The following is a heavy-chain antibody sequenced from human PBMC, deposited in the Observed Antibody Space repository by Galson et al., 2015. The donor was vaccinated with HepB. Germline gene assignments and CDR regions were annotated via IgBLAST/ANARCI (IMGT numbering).Heavy chain of an antibody. V-gene: IGHV1-69*04. J-gene: IGHJ6*02. Sequence: SVKVSCKASGGTFSSYAISWVRQAPGQGLEWMGRIIPILGIANYAQKFQGRVTITADKSTSTAYMELSSLRSEDTAVYYCARLLTTVTTHYYGMDVWGQGTTVTVSS. CDR2: IIPILGIA. D-gene: IGHD4-17*01. CDR1: GGTFSSYA. CDR3: ARLLTTVTTHYYGMDV.